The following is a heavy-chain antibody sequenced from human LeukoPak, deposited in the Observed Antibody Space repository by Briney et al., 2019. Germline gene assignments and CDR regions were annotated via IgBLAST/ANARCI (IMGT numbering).Heavy chain of an antibody. CDR3: ARVLGNTPDY. J-gene: IGHJ4*02. CDR2: IIPILGIA. CDR1: GGTFSSYA. V-gene: IGHV1-69*04. Sequence: SVKVSCKASGGTFSSYAISCVRQAPGQGLEWMGRIIPILGIANYAQKFQGRVTITADKSTSTAYMELSSLRSEDTAVYYCARVLGNTPDYWGQGTLVTVSS. D-gene: IGHD7-27*01.